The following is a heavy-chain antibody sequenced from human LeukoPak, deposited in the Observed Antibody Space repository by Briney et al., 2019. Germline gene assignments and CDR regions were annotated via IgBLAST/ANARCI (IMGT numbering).Heavy chain of an antibody. D-gene: IGHD5-18*01. Sequence: SVKVSCKASGGTFSSYAISWVRQAPGQGLEWLGSIIPILGIANYAQKFQGRVTITADKSTSTAYMELSGLRSEDTAVYYCASVNTAMAYFDYWGQGTLVTVSS. V-gene: IGHV1-69*04. CDR1: GGTFSSYA. CDR2: IIPILGIA. J-gene: IGHJ4*02. CDR3: ASVNTAMAYFDY.